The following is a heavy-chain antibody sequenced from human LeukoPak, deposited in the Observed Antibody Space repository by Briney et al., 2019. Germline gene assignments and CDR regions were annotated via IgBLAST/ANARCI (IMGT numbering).Heavy chain of an antibody. CDR2: IYTSGST. V-gene: IGHV4-61*02. J-gene: IGHJ6*03. CDR1: GGSISSGDYY. Sequence: PSETLSLTCTVSGGSISSGDYYWSWIRQPAGKGLEWIGRIYTSGSTNYNPSLKSRVTISVDTSKNQFSLKLSSVTAADTAVYYCARAGVGQLYCYYYMDVWGKGTTVTVSS. D-gene: IGHD1/OR15-1a*01. CDR3: ARAGVGQLYCYYYMDV.